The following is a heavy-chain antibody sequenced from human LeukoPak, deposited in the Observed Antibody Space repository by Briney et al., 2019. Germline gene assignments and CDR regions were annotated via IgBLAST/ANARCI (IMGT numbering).Heavy chain of an antibody. V-gene: IGHV3-30-3*02. CDR1: GFTFSSYA. Sequence: GGSLRLSCAASGFTFSSYAVHWVRQAPGKGLEWVAVISYDGSNKYYADSVKGRFTISRDNSKNTLYLQMNSLRAEDTAVYYCAKRYYDYVWGSPHDAFDIWGQGTMVTVSS. CDR3: AKRYYDYVWGSPHDAFDI. CDR2: ISYDGSNK. J-gene: IGHJ3*02. D-gene: IGHD3-16*01.